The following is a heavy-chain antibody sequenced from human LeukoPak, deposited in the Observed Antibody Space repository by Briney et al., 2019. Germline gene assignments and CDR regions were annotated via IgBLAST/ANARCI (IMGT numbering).Heavy chain of an antibody. CDR2: ISGSGGST. CDR1: GFTFSSYA. CDR3: AKDVEASSSWYRGDWFDP. Sequence: GSLRLSCAASGFTFSSYAMSWVRQAPGEGLEWVSAISGSGGSTYYADSVKGRFTISRDNSKNTLYLQMNSLRAEDTAVYYCAKDVEASSSWYRGDWFDPWGQGTPVTVSS. J-gene: IGHJ5*02. V-gene: IGHV3-23*01. D-gene: IGHD6-13*01.